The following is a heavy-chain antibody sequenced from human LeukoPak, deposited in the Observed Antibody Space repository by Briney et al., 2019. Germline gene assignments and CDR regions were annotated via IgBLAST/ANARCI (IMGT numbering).Heavy chain of an antibody. CDR1: GFTFSSYG. V-gene: IGHV3-23*01. D-gene: IGHD3-10*01. J-gene: IGHJ5*02. CDR3: AKEAMVRGVIMGMWFDP. CDR2: ISGSGGST. Sequence: GGSLRLSCAASGFTFSSYGMSWVRQAPGKGLEWVSAISGSGGSTYYADSVKGRFTISRDNSKNTLYLQMNSLRAEDTAVYYCAKEAMVRGVIMGMWFDPWGQGTLVTVSS.